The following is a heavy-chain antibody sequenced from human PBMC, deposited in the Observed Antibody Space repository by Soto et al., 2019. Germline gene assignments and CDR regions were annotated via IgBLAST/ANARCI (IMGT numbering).Heavy chain of an antibody. CDR3: ARVGITVYYYYGMDV. Sequence: GGSLRLSCAASGFTFSSYSMNWVRQAPGKGLEWVSYISSSSSTIYYADSVKGRFTISRDNAKNSLYLQMNSLRDEDTAVYYCARVGITVYYYYGMDVWGQGTTVTVSS. D-gene: IGHD3-10*01. CDR2: ISSSSSTI. CDR1: GFTFSSYS. V-gene: IGHV3-48*02. J-gene: IGHJ6*02.